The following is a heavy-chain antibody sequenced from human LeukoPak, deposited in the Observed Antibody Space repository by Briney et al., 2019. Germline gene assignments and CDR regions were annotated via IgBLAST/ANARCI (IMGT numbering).Heavy chain of an antibody. CDR3: AREDCSSTSCYVNYFDY. CDR1: GGSISSGSYY. D-gene: IGHD2-2*01. Sequence: SETLSLTCTVSGGSISSGSYYWSWIRQPAGKGLEWLGRIYTSGSTNYNPSLKSRVTISVDTSKNQFSLKLSSVTAADTAVYYCAREDCSSTSCYVNYFDYWGQGTLVTVSS. J-gene: IGHJ4*02. V-gene: IGHV4-61*02. CDR2: IYTSGST.